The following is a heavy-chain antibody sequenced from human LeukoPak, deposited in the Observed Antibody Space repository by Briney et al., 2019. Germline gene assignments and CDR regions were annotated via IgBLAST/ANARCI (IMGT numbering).Heavy chain of an antibody. Sequence: SETLSLTSAVSGGSISSSNWWSWVRQPPGKGLEWIGEIYHSGSTNYNPSLKSRVTISVDKSKNQFSLKLSSVTAADTAVYYCARVVRGRCYYYYGMDVWGKGTTVTVSS. D-gene: IGHD3-10*01. CDR1: GGSISSSNW. V-gene: IGHV4-4*02. CDR2: IYHSGST. J-gene: IGHJ6*04. CDR3: ARVVRGRCYYYYGMDV.